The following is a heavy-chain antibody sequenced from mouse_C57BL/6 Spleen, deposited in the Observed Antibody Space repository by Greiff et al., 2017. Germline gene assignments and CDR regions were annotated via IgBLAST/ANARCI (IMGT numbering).Heavy chain of an antibody. CDR1: GYTFTDYY. Sequence: EVQLQQSGPELVKPGASVKISCKASGYTFTDYYMNWVKQSHGKSLEWIGDINPNNGGTSYNQKFKGKATLTVDKSSSTAYMELRSLTSEDSAVYYCARSLSWFADWGQGTLVTVSA. CDR2: INPNNGGT. V-gene: IGHV1-26*01. CDR3: ARSLSWFAD. J-gene: IGHJ3*01.